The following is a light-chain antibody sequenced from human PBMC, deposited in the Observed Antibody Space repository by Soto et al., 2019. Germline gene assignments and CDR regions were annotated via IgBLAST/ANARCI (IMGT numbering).Light chain of an antibody. V-gene: IGKV1-39*01. J-gene: IGKJ1*01. CDR3: QQSYSSPPT. CDR1: QSISNH. Sequence: DIQMTQSPSSLAASIEDRVIITCHASQSISNHLTWYQQKPGQAPKLLIFAASSLHSGVPSRFSGSRSGPDFTLTIRSLQPEDFATYYCQQSYSSPPTFGQGTKVDI. CDR2: AAS.